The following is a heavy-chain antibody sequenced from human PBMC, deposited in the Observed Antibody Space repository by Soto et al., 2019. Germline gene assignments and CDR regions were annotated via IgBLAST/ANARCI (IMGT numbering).Heavy chain of an antibody. D-gene: IGHD3-16*01. V-gene: IGHV1-2*02. J-gene: IGHJ6*02. CDR3: ASQGEPYISPRDSFGMDV. CDR1: GYSFINYY. CDR2: INPHSGDT. Sequence: QVQLVQSGAELKKPGASVKVSCKSSGYSFINYYIHWVRQAPGQGLEWMGWINPHSGDTDYAKKFQGRVTMTRDTSISTVFMELNRLTSADTALYWCASQGEPYISPRDSFGMDVWGQGTSVTVSS.